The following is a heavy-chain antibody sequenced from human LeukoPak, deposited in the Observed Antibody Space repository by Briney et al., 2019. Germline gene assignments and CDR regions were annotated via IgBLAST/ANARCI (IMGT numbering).Heavy chain of an antibody. CDR2: IRSNVYGGTT. D-gene: IGHD6-19*01. J-gene: IGHJ4*02. CDR3: TRGSGRYVMVDW. Sequence: GGSLGLSCTASGFTFADFTVSWFRQSPGQGLEWVGFIRSNVYGGTTGHAASVEARFTISRDDSNSIAYLQMNSLKAEDTAVYYCTRGSGRYVMVDWWGQGTLVTVSS. CDR1: GFTFADFT. V-gene: IGHV3-49*03.